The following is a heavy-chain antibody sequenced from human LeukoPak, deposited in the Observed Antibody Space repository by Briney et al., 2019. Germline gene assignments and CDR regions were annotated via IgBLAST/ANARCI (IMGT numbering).Heavy chain of an antibody. J-gene: IGHJ5*02. CDR3: ARDRANWFDP. CDR2: IYHSGST. CDR1: GFTFSTYG. V-gene: IGHV4-30-2*01. D-gene: IGHD1-26*01. Sequence: LRLSCAASGFTFSTYGMHWIRQPPGKGLEWIGYIYHSGSTYYNPSLKSRVTISVDRSKNQFSLKLSSVTAADTAVYYCARDRANWFDPWGQGTLVTVSS.